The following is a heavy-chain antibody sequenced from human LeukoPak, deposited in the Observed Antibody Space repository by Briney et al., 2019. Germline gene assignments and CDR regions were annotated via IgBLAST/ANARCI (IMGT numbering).Heavy chain of an antibody. CDR3: ARDSSSGWYHAF. V-gene: IGHV3-66*01. D-gene: IGHD6-19*01. Sequence: GGSLRLSCAASGFTVSSNYMGWVRQAPGKGLEWVSVIYSGGDTYYTDSVKGRFTISRDNSKNMIYLEMSSLKAEDTAVYYCARDSSSGWYHAFWGQGTLVTVSS. CDR1: GFTVSSNY. CDR2: IYSGGDT. J-gene: IGHJ4*02.